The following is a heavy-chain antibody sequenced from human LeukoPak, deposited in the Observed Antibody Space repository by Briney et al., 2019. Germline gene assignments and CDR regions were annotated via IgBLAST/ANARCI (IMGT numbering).Heavy chain of an antibody. J-gene: IGHJ3*02. Sequence: ASVKVSCKASGGTFSSYAISWVRQAPGQGLEWMGRIIPILGIANYAQKFQGRVTITADKSTSTAYMELSSLRSEDTAVYYCAREGDIVVVVAAEDAFDIWGQGTMVTVSS. CDR1: GGTFSSYA. CDR2: IIPILGIA. D-gene: IGHD2-15*01. V-gene: IGHV1-69*04. CDR3: AREGDIVVVVAAEDAFDI.